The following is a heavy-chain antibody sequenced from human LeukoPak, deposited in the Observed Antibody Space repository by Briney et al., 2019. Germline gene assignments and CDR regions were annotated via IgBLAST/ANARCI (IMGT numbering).Heavy chain of an antibody. D-gene: IGHD6-19*01. V-gene: IGHV3-30*18. CDR3: VKDDRPYRIAVAAGDY. CDR1: GFTFSSYG. J-gene: IGHJ4*02. Sequence: GKSLRLSCAASGFTFSSYGMHWVRQAPGKGLEWAAVMSYDGSTEYYADSVKGRFTISRDNSKNTLYLQINSLRAEDTAVYYCVKDDRPYRIAVAAGDYWGQGTLVTVSS. CDR2: MSYDGSTE.